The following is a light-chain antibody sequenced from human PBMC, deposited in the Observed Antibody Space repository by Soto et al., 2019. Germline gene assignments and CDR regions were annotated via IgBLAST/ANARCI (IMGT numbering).Light chain of an antibody. CDR1: QGIRND. Sequence: AIQMTQSPSSLSVSVGERVTITCRASQGIRNDLGWYQQKPGKGPMLLIYAASSLHSGVPSRLSGSGSGTDFTLTIGSLQPEAFATYSCLQDYNYPPLTFGGGTKVEIK. CDR2: AAS. V-gene: IGKV1-6*02. CDR3: LQDYNYPPLT. J-gene: IGKJ4*01.